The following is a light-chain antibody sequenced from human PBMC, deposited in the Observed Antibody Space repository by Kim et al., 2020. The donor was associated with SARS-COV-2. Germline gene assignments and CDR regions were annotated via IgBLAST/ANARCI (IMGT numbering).Light chain of an antibody. CDR3: QQLKTYPLT. CDR2: SAS. J-gene: IGKJ4*01. Sequence: DTQLTQSPSFLSASVGDRVTITCRASQAISNYVAWYQQKPGKAPNLLIFSASTLQSEVPSRFSGSGSGAEFTLTISSLQPDDFATYFCQQLKTYPLTFGGGTKVDIK. V-gene: IGKV1-9*01. CDR1: QAISNY.